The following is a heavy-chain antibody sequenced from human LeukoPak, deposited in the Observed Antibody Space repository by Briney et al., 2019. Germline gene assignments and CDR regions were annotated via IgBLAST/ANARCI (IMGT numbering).Heavy chain of an antibody. CDR1: GYIFTNYG. Sequence: ASVKVSCKASGYIFTNYGIGWVRQAPGQGLEWMGWISAYNGNTNYAQKLQGRVTMTTDTSTSTAYMELRTLRSDDTAVYYCARDFDDCSSTSCYQVEQGFDYWGQGTLVTVAS. J-gene: IGHJ4*02. V-gene: IGHV1-18*01. D-gene: IGHD2-2*01. CDR2: ISAYNGNT. CDR3: ARDFDDCSSTSCYQVEQGFDY.